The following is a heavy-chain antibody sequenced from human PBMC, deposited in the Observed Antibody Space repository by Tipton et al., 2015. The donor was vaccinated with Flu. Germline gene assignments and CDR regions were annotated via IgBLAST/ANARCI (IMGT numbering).Heavy chain of an antibody. CDR2: MNPKSGGS. D-gene: IGHD2/OR15-2a*01. V-gene: IGHV1-2*02. CDR1: GYTLTDFY. CDR3: VRGGRNPHTPEDAFDM. J-gene: IGHJ3*02. Sequence: QVQLVQSGAEVKKPGASVKVSCKASGYTLTDFYIHWVRQTPGQGLEWMGWMNPKSGGSHYAQRFQGRVTLTRDTSLSSVYMELRGLRSDDAALYFCVRGGRNPHTPEDAFDMWGQGTRVTVSA.